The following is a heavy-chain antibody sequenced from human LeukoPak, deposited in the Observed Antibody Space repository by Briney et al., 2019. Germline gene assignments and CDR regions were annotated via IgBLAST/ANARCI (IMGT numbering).Heavy chain of an antibody. D-gene: IGHD2-2*01. Sequence: SETLSLTCSVSGGSITSSSSYWSWIRQPPGKGLEWIGYIYYSGSTYYNPSLKSRVTISVDTSKNQFSLKLSSVTAADTAVYYCARLVDDAFDIWGQGTMVTVSS. V-gene: IGHV4-30-4*01. CDR2: IYYSGST. CDR3: ARLVDDAFDI. CDR1: GGSITSSSSY. J-gene: IGHJ3*02.